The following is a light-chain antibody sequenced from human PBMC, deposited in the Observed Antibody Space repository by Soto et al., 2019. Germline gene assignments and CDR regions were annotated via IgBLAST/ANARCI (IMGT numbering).Light chain of an antibody. V-gene: IGLV2-11*01. Sequence: QSALTQPRSVSGSPGQSVTISCTGTSSDVGGYDYVSWYQQHPGKAPKLMIFDVNKRPSGVPDRFSGSKSGNTASLTISGVQAEDEADYSCFSDGGSRVFGGGTKVTVL. J-gene: IGLJ2*01. CDR2: DVN. CDR3: FSDGGSRV. CDR1: SSDVGGYDY.